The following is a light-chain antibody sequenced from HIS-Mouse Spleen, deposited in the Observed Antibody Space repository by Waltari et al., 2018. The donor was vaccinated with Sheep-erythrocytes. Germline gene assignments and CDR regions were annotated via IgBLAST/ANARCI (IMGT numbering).Light chain of an antibody. CDR3: CSYAGSYNHV. CDR1: SSAVGVYNS. Sequence: QSALPQPRSVSGSPGQPVTIPCTGTSSAVGVYNSVSWYQQHPGKAPKLMIYDVSKRPSGVPDRFSGSKSGNTASLTISGLQAEDEADYYCCSYAGSYNHVFATGTKVTVL. J-gene: IGLJ1*01. V-gene: IGLV2-11*01. CDR2: DVS.